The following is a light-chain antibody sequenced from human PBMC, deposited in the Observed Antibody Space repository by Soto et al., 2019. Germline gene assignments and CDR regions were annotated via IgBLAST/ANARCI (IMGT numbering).Light chain of an antibody. CDR1: QSVSSS. Sequence: EIVMTQFPPSLSVSPGERATLSCRASQSVSSSLAWYQQKPGQAPRLLIYGSSTRATGIPARFSGSGSGTEFTLTISSLQSEDFAVYYCQQYDNWPPLTFGGGTKVEIK. V-gene: IGKV3-15*01. CDR2: GSS. CDR3: QQYDNWPPLT. J-gene: IGKJ4*01.